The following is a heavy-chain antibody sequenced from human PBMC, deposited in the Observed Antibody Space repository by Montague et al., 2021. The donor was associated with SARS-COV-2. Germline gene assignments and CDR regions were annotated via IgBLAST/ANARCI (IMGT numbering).Heavy chain of an antibody. CDR1: GGSFSRYF. D-gene: IGHD3-16*01. V-gene: IGHV4-34*01. Sequence: SETLSPTCDVYGGSFSRYFWSWIRQPPGRGPELIGHISPTGSTRYNPSLDSRVTISLDTSKSRLSLELTSVTVADTSIYFCVGAPNEYYFDYWGQGTPVSVSS. CDR3: VGAPNEYYFDY. CDR2: ISPTGST. J-gene: IGHJ4*02.